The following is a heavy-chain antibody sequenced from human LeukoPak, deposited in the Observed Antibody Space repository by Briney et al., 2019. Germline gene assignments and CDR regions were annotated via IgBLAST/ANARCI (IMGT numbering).Heavy chain of an antibody. CDR1: GFTVSSNY. CDR3: ATDLNYYASGSYYPY. V-gene: IGHV3-66*01. D-gene: IGHD3-10*01. CDR2: IYSGGST. Sequence: GSLRLSCAASGFTVSSNYMGWVRQAPGKGLEWVSVIYSGGSTYYADSVKGRFTISRDNSKNTLWLQMNSLRAEDTAVYYCATDLNYYASGSYYPYWGQGTLVTVSS. J-gene: IGHJ4*02.